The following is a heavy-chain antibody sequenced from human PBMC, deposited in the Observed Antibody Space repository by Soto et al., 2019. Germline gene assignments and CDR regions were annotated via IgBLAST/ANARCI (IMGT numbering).Heavy chain of an antibody. V-gene: IGHV4-39*01. D-gene: IGHD1-7*01. Sequence: SETLSLTCTVSGGPISSSSYYWGWIRQPPGKGLEWIGSIYYSGSTYYNPSLKSRVTISVDTSKNQFSLKLSSVTAADTAVYYCARKPPNWNYREGYYSYYMDVWGKGTTVTVSS. CDR1: GGPISSSSYY. CDR2: IYYSGST. CDR3: ARKPPNWNYREGYYSYYMDV. J-gene: IGHJ6*03.